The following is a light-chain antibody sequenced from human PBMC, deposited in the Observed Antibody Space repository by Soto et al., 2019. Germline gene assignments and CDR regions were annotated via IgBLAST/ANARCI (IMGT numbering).Light chain of an antibody. CDR3: QQSYSTLFT. J-gene: IGKJ4*01. Sequence: DIILTQSPATLSLSPGERATLSCRASQNVYTYLAWYQQKPGQAPRLLIYDASNRATGIPARFSGSGSGTDFTLTISSLQPEDFATYYCQQSYSTLFTFGGGTKVDIK. CDR2: DAS. CDR1: QNVYTY. V-gene: IGKV3-11*01.